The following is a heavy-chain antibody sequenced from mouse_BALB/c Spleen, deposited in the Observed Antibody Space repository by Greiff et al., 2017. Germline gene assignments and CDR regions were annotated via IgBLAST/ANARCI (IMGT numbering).Heavy chain of an antibody. J-gene: IGHJ3*01. CDR3: ARNWEIYDYDKAWFAY. D-gene: IGHD2-4*01. V-gene: IGHV2-6-4*01. CDR2: IWGGGST. CDR1: GFSLSRYS. Sequence: VQLVESGPGLVAPSQSLSITCTVSGFSLSRYSVHWVRQPPGKGLEWLGMIWGGGSTDYNSALKSRLSISKDNSKSQVFLKMNSLQTDDTAMYYCARNWEIYDYDKAWFAYWGQGTLVTVSA.